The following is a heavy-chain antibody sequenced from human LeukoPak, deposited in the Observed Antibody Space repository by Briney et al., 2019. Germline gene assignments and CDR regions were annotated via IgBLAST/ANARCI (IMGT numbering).Heavy chain of an antibody. CDR1: GLTFINFG. Sequence: GGSLRLSCAASGLTFINFGMTWVRQAPGKGLEWVSAISGSGVVTFYADSVKGRFTISRDNAKNSLYLQMNSLRAEDTAVYYCAREDSSVDYWGQGTLVTVSS. CDR3: AREDSSVDY. CDR2: ISGSGVVT. D-gene: IGHD3-22*01. V-gene: IGHV3-21*01. J-gene: IGHJ4*02.